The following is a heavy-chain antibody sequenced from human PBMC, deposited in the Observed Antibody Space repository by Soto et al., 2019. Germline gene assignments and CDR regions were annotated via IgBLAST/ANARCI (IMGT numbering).Heavy chain of an antibody. CDR1: GGTFSSYA. D-gene: IGHD5-18*01. V-gene: IGHV1-69*13. CDR2: IIPIFGTA. CDR3: ARDPGTAMVSSQYYFDY. Sequence: ASVKVSCKASGGTFSSYAISWVRQPPGQGLEWMGGIIPIFGTANYAQKFQGRVTITADESTSTDYMELSSLRSEDTAVYYCARDPGTAMVSSQYYFDYWGQGTLVTVSS. J-gene: IGHJ4*02.